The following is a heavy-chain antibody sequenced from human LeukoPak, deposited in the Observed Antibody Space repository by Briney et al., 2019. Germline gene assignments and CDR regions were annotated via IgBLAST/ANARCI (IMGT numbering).Heavy chain of an antibody. Sequence: ASVKVSCKASGGTFSSYAISWVRQAPGQGLEWMGIINPSGGSTSYAQKFPGRVTMTRDMSTSTVYMELRSLRSDDTAVYYCARDLGGSGSYFPIVYYYYMDVWGKGTTVTISS. J-gene: IGHJ6*03. V-gene: IGHV1-46*01. CDR3: ARDLGGSGSYFPIVYYYYMDV. CDR2: INPSGGST. CDR1: GGTFSSYA. D-gene: IGHD3-10*01.